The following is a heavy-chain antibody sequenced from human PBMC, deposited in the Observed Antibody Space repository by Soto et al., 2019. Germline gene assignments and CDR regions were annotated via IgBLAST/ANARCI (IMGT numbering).Heavy chain of an antibody. J-gene: IGHJ6*01. CDR1: GYTFTGYN. CDR3: ARERGCDILAGYYAPIYYCGMGV. V-gene: IGHV1-2*04. CDR2: INPNSGGT. D-gene: IGHD3-9*01. Sequence: QVQLVQSGAEVKKPGASVKVSCKASGYTFTGYNMHWVRQAPGQGLEWMGWINPNSGGTNYAQMFQGWVTMTRDTSNTTAYMELRRLRSDDTAVYYCARERGCDILAGYYAPIYYCGMGVWGQGTTVPVS.